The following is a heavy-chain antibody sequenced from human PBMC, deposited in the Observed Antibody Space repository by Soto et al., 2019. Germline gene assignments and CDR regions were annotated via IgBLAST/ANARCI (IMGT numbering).Heavy chain of an antibody. D-gene: IGHD6-13*01. CDR3: AKSYSIDTLYFDY. CDR2: INHSGRT. CDR1: GGSFSGYY. V-gene: IGHV4-34*01. J-gene: IGHJ4*02. Sequence: SETLSLTCAVYGGSFSGYYCSWIRQPPGPGLEWIGEINHSGRTNYNPSPTSKVTLSVATSKNQFSLTLSSVTAADTAVYYCAKSYSIDTLYFDYWGQGTLVTVSS.